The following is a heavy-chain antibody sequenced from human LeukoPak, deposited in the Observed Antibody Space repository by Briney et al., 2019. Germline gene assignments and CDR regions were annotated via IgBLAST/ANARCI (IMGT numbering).Heavy chain of an antibody. CDR3: ARDSGGVTYFSDY. V-gene: IGHV4-4*07. CDR1: GGSISSYY. J-gene: IGHJ4*02. D-gene: IGHD3-16*01. Sequence: PSETLSLTCTVSGGSISSYYWSWIRQPAGKGLEWIGRIHTSGSTNYNPSLKTRVTMSADTSKNQFSLKVSSVTAADTAVYYCARDSGGVTYFSDYWGQGTLVTVSS. CDR2: IHTSGST.